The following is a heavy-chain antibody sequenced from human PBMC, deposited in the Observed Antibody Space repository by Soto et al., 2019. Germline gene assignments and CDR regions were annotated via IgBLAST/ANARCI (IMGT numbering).Heavy chain of an antibody. CDR2: IYYSGST. CDR3: ARSCDYYYYYGMDV. J-gene: IGHJ6*02. CDR1: GGSISSYY. V-gene: IGHV4-59*04. Sequence: SETLSLTCTVSGGSISSYYWSWIRQPPGKGLEWIGYIYYSGSTYYNPSLKSRVTMSVDTSKNQFSLKLSSVTAVDTAVYYCARSCDYYYYYGMDVWGQGTTVTVSS.